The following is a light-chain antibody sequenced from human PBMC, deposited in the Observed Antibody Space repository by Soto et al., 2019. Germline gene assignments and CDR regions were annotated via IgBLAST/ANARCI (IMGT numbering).Light chain of an antibody. CDR3: QQRSNWPPA. J-gene: IGKJ3*01. CDR2: DAS. V-gene: IGKV3-11*01. CDR1: QSVSSY. Sequence: EIVLTQSPANLSLSPGERATLSCRASQSVSSYLAWYQQKPGQAPRLLIYDASNRATGTPARFSGSGSGTDSTLTISTLEPEDFAVYYCQQRSNWPPAFGPGTKVDIK.